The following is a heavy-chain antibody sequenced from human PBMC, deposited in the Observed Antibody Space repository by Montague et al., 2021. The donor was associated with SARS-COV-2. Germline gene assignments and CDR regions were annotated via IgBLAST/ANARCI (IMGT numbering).Heavy chain of an antibody. CDR1: GFTFSNHD. CDR2: ISTSAYTT. D-gene: IGHD3-16*02. V-gene: IGHV3-48*03. J-gene: IGHJ3*02. CDR3: TRDYRSIVGDGLDI. Sequence: SLRLSCAASGFTFSNHDMNWVRQAPGKGSEWISYISTSAYTTSYAGSVKGRFTISRDNGKNSLYLQMNSLRVEDTAVYYCTRDYRSIVGDGLDIWGQGTKVTVSS.